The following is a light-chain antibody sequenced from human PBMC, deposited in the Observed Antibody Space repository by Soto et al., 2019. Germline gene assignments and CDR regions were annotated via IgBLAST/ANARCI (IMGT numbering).Light chain of an antibody. CDR2: EGN. V-gene: IGLV2-23*01. J-gene: IGLJ1*01. CDR3: CSYAANIYHV. Sequence: QSVLTQPASVSGSPGQSITISCTGTNSDVGSYNLVSWYQHHPGKAPKLIICEGNKRPSGVSNRFSGSKSGNTASLTISGLQAEDEADYYCCSYAANIYHVFGTGTKVTVL. CDR1: NSDVGSYNL.